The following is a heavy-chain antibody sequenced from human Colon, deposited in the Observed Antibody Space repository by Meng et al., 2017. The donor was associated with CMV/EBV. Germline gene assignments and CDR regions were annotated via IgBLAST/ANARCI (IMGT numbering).Heavy chain of an antibody. D-gene: IGHD2/OR15-2a*01. Sequence: GESLKISCAGSGFKFSDYRMNWVRQAPGKGLEWVSSMMGGDSYKYYAESVQGRFTISRDNAKNSVYLQMDSLRDDDTAVYYCARARSQLSFDLWGQGILVTVSS. CDR2: MMGGDSYK. CDR1: GFKFSDYR. V-gene: IGHV3-21*01. J-gene: IGHJ4*02. CDR3: ARARSQLSFDL.